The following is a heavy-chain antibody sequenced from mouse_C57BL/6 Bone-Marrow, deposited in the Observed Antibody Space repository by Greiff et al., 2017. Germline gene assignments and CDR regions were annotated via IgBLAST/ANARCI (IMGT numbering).Heavy chain of an antibody. CDR2: IWSGGST. CDR1: GFSLTSYG. V-gene: IGHV2-5*01. Sequence: QVQLKQSGPGLVQPSQCLSITCTASGFSLTSYGVHWVRQAPGKGLEWLGVIWSGGSTDYNAAFMSRLSTTKDNSKSQVFFKMNSLQADDTAIYCSATSRDYWGKGTLVTVSA. J-gene: IGHJ3*01. CDR3: ATSRDY.